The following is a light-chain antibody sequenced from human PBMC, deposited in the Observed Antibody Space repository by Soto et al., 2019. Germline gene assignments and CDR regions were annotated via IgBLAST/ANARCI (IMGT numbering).Light chain of an antibody. CDR1: SSDVGGYNY. CDR3: NSYTSSSTYV. J-gene: IGLJ1*01. Sequence: QSVLTQPASGSGSPGQSITISCTETSSDVGGYNYVYWYQQHPGKVPKLMIYDVTNRPSGVSNRFSGSKSGNTASLTISGLQAEDEADYYCNSYTSSSTYVFGTGTKVTVL. V-gene: IGLV2-14*03. CDR2: DVT.